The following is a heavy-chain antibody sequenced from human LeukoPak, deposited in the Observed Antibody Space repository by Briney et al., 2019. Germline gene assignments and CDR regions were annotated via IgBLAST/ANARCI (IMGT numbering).Heavy chain of an antibody. CDR2: INHSGST. V-gene: IGHV4-34*01. J-gene: IGHJ2*01. CDR1: GGSFSGYY. Sequence: SETLSLTCAVYGGSFSGYYWSWIRQPPGKGLEWIGEINHSGSTNYNPSLKSRVTISVDTSKNQFSLKLSSVTAADTAVYYCAREKKQWLGFRYFDLWGRGTLVTVSS. CDR3: AREKKQWLGFRYFDL. D-gene: IGHD6-19*01.